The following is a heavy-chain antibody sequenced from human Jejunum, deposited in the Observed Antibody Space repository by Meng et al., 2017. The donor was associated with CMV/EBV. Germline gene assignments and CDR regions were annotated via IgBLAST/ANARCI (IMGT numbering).Heavy chain of an antibody. V-gene: IGHV3-30*04. CDR2: IPFDGNNE. D-gene: IGHD6-13*01. CDR1: GFTFRSYA. CDR3: ARGTGSGSWLIDS. Sequence: SGFTFRSYAMHWVRQAPGKGLEWVAVIPFDGNNEHYADSVKGRFTISRDNSKNTLYLQVNSLRPEDTGVYYCARGTGSGSWLIDSWGQGTLVTVSS. J-gene: IGHJ4*02.